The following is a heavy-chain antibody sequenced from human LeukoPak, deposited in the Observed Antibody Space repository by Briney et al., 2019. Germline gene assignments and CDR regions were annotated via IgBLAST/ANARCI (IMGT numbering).Heavy chain of an antibody. D-gene: IGHD2-15*01. V-gene: IGHV1-24*01. CDR1: GYTLIELS. Sequence: ASVKVSCKVSGYTLIELSMHWVRQAPGKGLEWMGGFDPEEGETIYAQKFQGRVTMTEDTSTDTAYMELSSLRSEDTAVYYCATALPGSQLEVVVATIDAFDIWGQGTMVAVSS. CDR2: FDPEEGET. J-gene: IGHJ3*02. CDR3: ATALPGSQLEVVVATIDAFDI.